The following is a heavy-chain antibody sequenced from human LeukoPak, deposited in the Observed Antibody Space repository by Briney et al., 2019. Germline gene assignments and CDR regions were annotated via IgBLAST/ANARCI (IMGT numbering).Heavy chain of an antibody. Sequence: GGSLRLSCAASGFTFSSYAMSWVRQAPGKGLEWVSGISDSGGSTYYADSVKGRFTISRDNSKNTLYLQMNSLRAEDTAVYCCAKGAAGVVAAAGSLFDYWGQGTLVTVSS. D-gene: IGHD6-13*01. V-gene: IGHV3-23*01. CDR3: AKGAAGVVAAAGSLFDY. J-gene: IGHJ4*02. CDR2: ISDSGGST. CDR1: GFTFSSYA.